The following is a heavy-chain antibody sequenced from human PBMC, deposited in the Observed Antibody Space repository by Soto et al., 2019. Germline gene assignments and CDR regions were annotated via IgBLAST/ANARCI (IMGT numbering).Heavy chain of an antibody. J-gene: IGHJ6*02. V-gene: IGHV5-10-1*01. D-gene: IGHD3-10*01. CDR1: GYSFTSYW. Sequence: GESLKISCKGSGYSFTSYWISWVRQMPGKGLEWMGRIDPSDSYTNYSPSFQGHVTISADKSISTAYLQWSSLKASDTAMYYCARSKAITMVRGVNYYYYGMDVWGQGTTVTVSS. CDR3: ARSKAITMVRGVNYYYYGMDV. CDR2: IDPSDSYT.